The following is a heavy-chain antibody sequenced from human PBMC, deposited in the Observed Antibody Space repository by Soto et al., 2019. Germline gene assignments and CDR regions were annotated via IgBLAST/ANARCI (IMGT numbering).Heavy chain of an antibody. CDR2: IIPILGIA. Sequence: AAVKVSCKASGGTFSSYTISWVRQAPGQGLEWMGRIIPILGIANYAQKFQGRVTITADKSTSTAYMELSSLRSEDTAVYYCAREEDCSVGSCTRGGHNCFHPWGQGTLVTVSS. CDR1: GGTFSSYT. V-gene: IGHV1-69*04. D-gene: IGHD2-15*01. CDR3: AREEDCSVGSCTRGGHNCFHP. J-gene: IGHJ5*02.